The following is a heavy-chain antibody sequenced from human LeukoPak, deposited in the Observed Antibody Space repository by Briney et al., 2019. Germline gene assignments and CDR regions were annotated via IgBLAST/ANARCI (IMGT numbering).Heavy chain of an antibody. CDR3: AGSTAYYYYYGMDV. J-gene: IGHJ6*02. Sequence: SETLSLTCTVSGGSFSSSNYYWGWIRQPPGKGLEWIGSIYYSGTTYYNPSLKSRVTISVDRSKNQFSLKLSSVTAADTAVYYCAGSTAYYYYYGMDVWGQGTTVTVSS. CDR2: IYYSGTT. V-gene: IGHV4-39*07. CDR1: GGSFSSSNYY.